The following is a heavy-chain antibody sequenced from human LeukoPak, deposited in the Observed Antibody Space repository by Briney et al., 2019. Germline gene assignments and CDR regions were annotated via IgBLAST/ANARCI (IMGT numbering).Heavy chain of an antibody. D-gene: IGHD3-10*01. CDR2: IWSDENKK. CDR1: GFTFSRYG. CDR3: ATDRGGAPFDY. Sequence: PGGSLRLSCATSGFTFSRYGMHWVRQAPGKGLEWVAVIWSDENKKYYADSVKGRFTISRDNSKNTLYLQMNSLRAEDTAVYYCATDRGGAPFDYWGQGTLVTDSS. V-gene: IGHV3-33*01. J-gene: IGHJ4*02.